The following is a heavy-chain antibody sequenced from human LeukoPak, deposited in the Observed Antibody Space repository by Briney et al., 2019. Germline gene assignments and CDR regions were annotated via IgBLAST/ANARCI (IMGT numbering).Heavy chain of an antibody. CDR1: GYTFGGHY. CDR2: INPNCGVT. CDR3: ARDLGITGDLMDV. D-gene: IGHD7-27*01. V-gene: IGHV1-2*06. J-gene: IGHJ6*01. Sequence: ALVKVSCKGSGYTFGGHYMHWVRQAPGQGLEWMGRINPNCGVTNHPQKFQGRVTMTRDTSISTIYMELSRLTSDDTAVYYCARDLGITGDLMDVWGQGTTVTVSS.